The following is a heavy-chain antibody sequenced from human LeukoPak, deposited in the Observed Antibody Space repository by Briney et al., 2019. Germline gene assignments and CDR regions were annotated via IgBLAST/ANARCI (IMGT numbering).Heavy chain of an antibody. CDR3: ARDDYYDSSGYYTL. D-gene: IGHD3-22*01. CDR1: GYTFTSHG. V-gene: IGHV1-18*01. J-gene: IGHJ4*02. Sequence: ASVKVSCKASGYTFTSHGVSWVRQAPGQGLEWMGWINTYIGNTNYAQKFQGRVTMTTDTSTSTAYMELRCLRSDDTAVYYCARDDYYDSSGYYTLWDQGTLVTVSS. CDR2: INTYIGNT.